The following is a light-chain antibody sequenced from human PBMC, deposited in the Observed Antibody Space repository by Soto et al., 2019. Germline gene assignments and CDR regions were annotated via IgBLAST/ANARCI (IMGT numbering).Light chain of an antibody. J-gene: IGKJ2*01. CDR2: GAS. CDR1: QSVRSSY. CDR3: QHYGSSLYT. Sequence: EIVLTQSPGTLSLSPGERATFSCRSSQSVRSSYLAWYQQKPGQAPRLLIYGASSRATGIPDRYSGSGSGTDFTLTISRLEPEDFAVYYCQHYGSSLYTFGQGTSLEIK. V-gene: IGKV3-20*01.